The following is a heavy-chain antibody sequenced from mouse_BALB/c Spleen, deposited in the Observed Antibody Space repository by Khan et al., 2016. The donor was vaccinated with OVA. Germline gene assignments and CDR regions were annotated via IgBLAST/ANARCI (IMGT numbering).Heavy chain of an antibody. Sequence: EVQLVESGPGLVKPSQSLSLTCTVTGYSITSDYAWNWIRQFPGNKLEWMGYISYSGRTSYNPSLKSRISITRDTSKNQFFLQLNSVTTEDTATYYCARSVTMTTVVASDFDYWGQGTTLTVSS. CDR1: GYSITSDYA. V-gene: IGHV3-2*02. CDR3: ARSVTMTTVVASDFDY. J-gene: IGHJ2*01. CDR2: ISYSGRT. D-gene: IGHD1-1*01.